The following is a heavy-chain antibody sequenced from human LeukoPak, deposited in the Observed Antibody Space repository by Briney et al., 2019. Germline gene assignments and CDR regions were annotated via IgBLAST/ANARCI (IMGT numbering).Heavy chain of an antibody. CDR1: GFTFSSYA. CDR3: AKLGYYDSSGYYPLDY. CDR2: ISGSGGST. D-gene: IGHD3-22*01. J-gene: IGHJ4*02. V-gene: IGHV3-23*01. Sequence: PGGSLRLSCAASGFTFSSYAMSWVRQAPGKGLEWVSAISGSGGSTYYADSVKGRFTISRDNSKNTLYLQMNSLRAEDTAVYYCAKLGYYDSSGYYPLDYWGQGTLVTVSS.